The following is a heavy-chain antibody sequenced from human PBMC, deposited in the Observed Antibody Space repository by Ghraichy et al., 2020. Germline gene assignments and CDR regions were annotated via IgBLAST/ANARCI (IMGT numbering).Heavy chain of an antibody. Sequence: ASVKVSCKASGYTFTGYYMHWVRQAPGQGLEWMGWINPNSGGTNYAQKFQGRVTMTRDTSISTAYMELSRLRSDDTAVYYCARDQSTRKHQYSGYLSGYWGQGTLVTVSS. CDR3: ARDQSTRKHQYSGYLSGY. V-gene: IGHV1-2*02. CDR1: GYTFTGYY. CDR2: INPNSGGT. J-gene: IGHJ4*02. D-gene: IGHD5-12*01.